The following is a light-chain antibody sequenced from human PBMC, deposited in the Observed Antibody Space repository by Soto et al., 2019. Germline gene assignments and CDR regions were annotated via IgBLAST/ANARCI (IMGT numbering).Light chain of an antibody. Sequence: QWALSQAACVSWARGESITISCTGASSDVGGYNYVSWYQQHPGKAPKLMIYDVSNRPSGVSNRFSGSKSGNTASLTISGLQAEDEADYYCSSYTSSSSLGVFGTGT. CDR2: DVS. CDR3: SSYTSSSSLGV. CDR1: SSDVGGYNY. J-gene: IGLJ1*01. V-gene: IGLV2-14*01.